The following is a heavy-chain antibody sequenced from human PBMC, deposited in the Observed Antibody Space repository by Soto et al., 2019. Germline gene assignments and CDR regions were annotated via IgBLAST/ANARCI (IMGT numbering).Heavy chain of an antibody. CDR2: ISYDGSNK. V-gene: IGHV3-30-3*01. CDR3: AREPIYQWLVRRRGYYGMDV. J-gene: IGHJ6*02. Sequence: LRLSCAASGFTFSSYAMHWVRQAPGKGLEWVAVISYDGSNKYYADSVKGRFTISRDNSKNTLYLQMNSLRAEDTAVYYCAREPIYQWLVRRRGYYGMDVWGQGTTVTVSS. CDR1: GFTFSSYA. D-gene: IGHD6-19*01.